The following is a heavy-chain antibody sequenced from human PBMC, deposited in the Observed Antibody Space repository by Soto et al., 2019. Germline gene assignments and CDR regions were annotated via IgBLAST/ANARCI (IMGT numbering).Heavy chain of an antibody. V-gene: IGHV4-4*07. CDR1: GGSIRSNY. Sequence: SETLSLTCNVSGGSIRSNYWSWIRQPAGKALEWIGRIYTSGTTNYNPSLKSRATMLIDTSKNQFSLILSSVTAADTGVYYCAREGASGFGMDVWSHGTTVTVSS. CDR2: IYTSGTT. CDR3: AREGASGFGMDV. D-gene: IGHD1-26*01. J-gene: IGHJ6*02.